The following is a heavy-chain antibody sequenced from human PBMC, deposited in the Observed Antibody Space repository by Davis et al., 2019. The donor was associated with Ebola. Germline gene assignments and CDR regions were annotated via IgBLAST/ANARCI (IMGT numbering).Heavy chain of an antibody. V-gene: IGHV1-69*13. D-gene: IGHD3-9*01. Sequence: SVTVSCKTSGGSFSSHPISWVRQAPRQGLEWMGGIIPIFDTPHYAQKFQGRITITADASTSTAYMELSSLRSEDTATYFCTRDFDGGNYYFDYWGPGTPVTVSS. CDR2: IIPIFDTP. J-gene: IGHJ4*02. CDR3: TRDFDGGNYYFDY. CDR1: GGSFSSHP.